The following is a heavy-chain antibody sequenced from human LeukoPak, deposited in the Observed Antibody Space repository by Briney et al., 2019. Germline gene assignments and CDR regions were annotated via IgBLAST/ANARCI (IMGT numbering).Heavy chain of an antibody. Sequence: GRSLRLSCAASGFTFSSYAMHWVRQAPGKGLEWVAVIANDGRDKKYADSVKGRFTISRDNSKSTLYLEMNSLRVEDTAVYYCAKDGRVAAAAYYFDYWGQGTLATVSS. CDR2: IANDGRDK. V-gene: IGHV3-30*04. D-gene: IGHD6-13*01. J-gene: IGHJ4*02. CDR1: GFTFSSYA. CDR3: AKDGRVAAAAYYFDY.